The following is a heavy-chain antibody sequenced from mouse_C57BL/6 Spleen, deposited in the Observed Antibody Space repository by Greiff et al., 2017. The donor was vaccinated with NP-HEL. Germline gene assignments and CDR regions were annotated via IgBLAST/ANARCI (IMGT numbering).Heavy chain of an antibody. CDR1: GFTFSSYG. CDR2: ISSGGSYT. V-gene: IGHV5-6*02. Sequence: EVKLVESGGDLVKPGGSLKLSCAASGFTFSSYGMSWVRQTPDKRLEWVATISSGGSYTYYPDSVKGRFTISRDNAKNTLYLQMSSLKSEDTAMYYCASYDYFYAMDYWGQGTSVTVSS. CDR3: ASYDYFYAMDY. J-gene: IGHJ4*01. D-gene: IGHD2-4*01.